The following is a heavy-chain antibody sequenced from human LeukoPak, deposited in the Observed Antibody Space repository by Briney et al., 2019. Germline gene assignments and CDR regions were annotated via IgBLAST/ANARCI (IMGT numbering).Heavy chain of an antibody. D-gene: IGHD3-10*01. V-gene: IGHV3-33*03. CDR2: IWYGGSNK. CDR1: GFTFSSYG. Sequence: PGGSLRLSCAASGFTFSSYGMHWVRPAPSGGLEWVAVIWYGGSNKYYADSVKGRFTISRDNSKNTLYLQMSSLRAEDTAVYYCAKDQRFGDLDDYRGQGTLVTVSS. J-gene: IGHJ4*02. CDR3: AKDQRFGDLDDY.